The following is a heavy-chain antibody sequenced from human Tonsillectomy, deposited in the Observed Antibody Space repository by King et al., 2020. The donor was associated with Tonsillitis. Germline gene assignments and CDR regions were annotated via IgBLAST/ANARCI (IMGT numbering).Heavy chain of an antibody. CDR1: GFTCSSYG. CDR2: IWYNGSNK. Sequence: VQLVESGGGVVQPGRSLRLSCAASGFTCSSYGMHGVRQAPGKGLEWVAVIWYNGSNKYYADSVKGRFTISRDNSKNTLYLQMNSLRAEDTAVYYCARDGPNYYYMDVWGTGTTVTVSS. V-gene: IGHV3-33*08. CDR3: ARDGPNYYYMDV. J-gene: IGHJ6*03.